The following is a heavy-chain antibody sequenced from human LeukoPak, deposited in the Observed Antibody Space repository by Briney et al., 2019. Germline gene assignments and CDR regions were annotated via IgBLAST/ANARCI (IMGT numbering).Heavy chain of an antibody. CDR3: ARVYCSSTSCYREPSYYYYMDV. CDR2: ISAYNGNT. J-gene: IGHJ6*03. CDR1: GYTFTSYG. D-gene: IGHD2-2*02. V-gene: IGHV1-18*01. Sequence: ASVKVSCKASGYTFTSYGISWVRQAPGQGLEWMGWISAYNGNTNYAQKPQGRVTITTDTSTSTDYMELRSLRSDDTAVYYCARVYCSSTSCYREPSYYYYMDVWGKGTTVTVSS.